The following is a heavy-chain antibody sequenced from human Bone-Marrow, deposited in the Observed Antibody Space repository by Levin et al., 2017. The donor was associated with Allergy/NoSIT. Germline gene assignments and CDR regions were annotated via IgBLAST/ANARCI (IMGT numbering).Heavy chain of an antibody. CDR1: GFTFSNAW. V-gene: IGHV3-15*01. CDR2: IKSKTDGGTT. J-gene: IGHJ6*02. CDR3: TTPYYGSGSYYRGEYYYYYYGMDV. D-gene: IGHD3-10*01. Sequence: GGSLRLSCAASGFTFSNAWMSWVRQAPGKGLEWVGRIKSKTDGGTTDYAAPVKGRFTISRDDSKNTLYLQMNSLKTEDTAVYYCTTPYYGSGSYYRGEYYYYYYGMDVWGQGTTVTVSS.